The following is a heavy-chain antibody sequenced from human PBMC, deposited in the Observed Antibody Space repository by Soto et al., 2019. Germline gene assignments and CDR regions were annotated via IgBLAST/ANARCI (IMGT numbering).Heavy chain of an antibody. V-gene: IGHV4-30-2*01. D-gene: IGHD5-12*01. CDR1: GGSISSGGYS. CDR3: AKRYSGYDDAFDI. J-gene: IGHJ3*02. CDR2: IYHSGST. Sequence: PSETLSLTCAVSGGSISSGGYSWSWIRQPPGKGLEWIGYIYHSGSTYYNPSLKSRVTISVDRSKNQFSLKLSSVTSADTAVYYCAKRYSGYDDAFDIWGQGTTVTVSS.